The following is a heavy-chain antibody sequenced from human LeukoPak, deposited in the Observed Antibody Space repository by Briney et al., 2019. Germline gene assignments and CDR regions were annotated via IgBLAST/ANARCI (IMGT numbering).Heavy chain of an antibody. D-gene: IGHD3-10*01. V-gene: IGHV3-23*01. CDR1: GFTFSSYA. CDR3: AREGRFGGAFDI. CDR2: ISGSGGST. J-gene: IGHJ3*02. Sequence: PGGSLRLSCAASGFTFSSYAMSWVRQAPGKGLEWVSAISGSGGSTYYADSVKGRFTISRDNSKNTLYLQMNSLRAGDTAVYHCAREGRFGGAFDIWGQGTMVTVSS.